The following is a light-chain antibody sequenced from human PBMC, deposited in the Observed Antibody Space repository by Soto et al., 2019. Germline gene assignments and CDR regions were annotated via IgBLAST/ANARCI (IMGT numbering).Light chain of an antibody. Sequence: QSVLTQPASVSGSPGQSITISCTGTSSEVGGYNYVSWYQQHPGKAPKLMIYDVSNRPSGVSNRFSGSKSGNTASLTISGLQADDVADYYCSSYTSSSTPYYDFGTGT. J-gene: IGLJ1*01. CDR2: DVS. CDR3: SSYTSSSTPYYD. CDR1: SSEVGGYNY. V-gene: IGLV2-14*01.